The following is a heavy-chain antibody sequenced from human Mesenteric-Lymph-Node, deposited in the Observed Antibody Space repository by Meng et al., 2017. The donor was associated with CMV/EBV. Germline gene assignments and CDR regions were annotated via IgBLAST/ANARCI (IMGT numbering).Heavy chain of an antibody. CDR3: ARHMPTSRYGWSY. V-gene: IGHV4-39*01. CDR1: GGSISDGSYW. D-gene: IGHD6-19*01. Sequence: TVYGGSISDGSYWWGWSRQPQGKGLEWIGSIYYSGSTYYNPSLKSRVTMSVDTSKSHFSLTLSSVTAADTAMYYCARHMPTSRYGWSYWGQGTLVTVSS. J-gene: IGHJ4*02. CDR2: IYYSGST.